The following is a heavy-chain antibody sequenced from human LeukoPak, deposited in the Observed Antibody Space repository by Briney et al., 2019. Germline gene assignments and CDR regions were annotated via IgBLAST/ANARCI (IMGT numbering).Heavy chain of an antibody. CDR1: GFTFSSNY. J-gene: IGHJ3*02. V-gene: IGHV3-53*01. D-gene: IGHD5-18*01. CDR3: ARDLAMADAFDI. CDR2: IYSGGST. Sequence: PGGSLRLSCAASGFTFSSNYMSWVRQAPGKGLEWVSVIYSGGSTYYADSVKGRLTISRDNSKNTLYLQMNSLRAEDTAVYYCARDLAMADAFDIWGQGTMVTVSS.